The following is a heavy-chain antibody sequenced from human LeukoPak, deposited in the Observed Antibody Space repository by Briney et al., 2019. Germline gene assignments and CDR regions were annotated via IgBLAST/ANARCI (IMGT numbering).Heavy chain of an antibody. D-gene: IGHD3-10*01. CDR3: AKVWEGSGTYYNVD. J-gene: IGHJ4*02. CDR2: ISGSGGST. Sequence: GGSLRLSCAASGFTFSSYAMTWVRQAPGKGLEWVSAISGSGGSTYYAGSVRGRFTISRDNSKNTLYLQMNSLRAEDTAVYFCAKVWEGSGTYYNVDRGLGTLVTVSS. CDR1: GFTFSSYA. V-gene: IGHV3-23*01.